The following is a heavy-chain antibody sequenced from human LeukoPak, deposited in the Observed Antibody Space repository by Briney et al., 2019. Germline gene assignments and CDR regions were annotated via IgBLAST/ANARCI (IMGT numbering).Heavy chain of an antibody. J-gene: IGHJ4*02. CDR3: AKAEAAGNFDY. CDR1: GFTFSSYG. CDR2: ISGSGGST. V-gene: IGHV3-23*01. D-gene: IGHD6-13*01. Sequence: GGSLRLSCAASGFTFSSYGMSWVRQAPGEGLEWVSAISGSGGSTYYADSVKGRFTISRDNSKNTLYLQMNSLRAEDTAVYYCAKAEAAGNFDYWGQGTLVTVSS.